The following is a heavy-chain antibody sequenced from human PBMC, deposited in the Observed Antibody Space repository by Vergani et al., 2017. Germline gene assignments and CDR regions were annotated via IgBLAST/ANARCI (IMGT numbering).Heavy chain of an antibody. Sequence: QVQLQESGPGLVKPSQTLTLTCTVSGGSISSGDYYWSWIRQPPGNGLEWIGYIYYSWSTYYNPSLKSRVTISVDTYKNQFSLKLSSVTAADTAVYYCAALGXGYYYVYYYYGMDVWGQGTTVTVSS. J-gene: IGHJ6*02. V-gene: IGHV4-30-4*08. CDR1: GGSISSGDYY. D-gene: IGHD3-22*01. CDR3: AALGXGYYYVYYYYGMDV. CDR2: IYYSWST.